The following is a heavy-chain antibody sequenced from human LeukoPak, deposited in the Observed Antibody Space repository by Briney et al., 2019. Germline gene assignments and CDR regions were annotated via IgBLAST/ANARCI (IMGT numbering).Heavy chain of an antibody. CDR1: GYTFSNYY. D-gene: IGHD5-24*01. CDR2: TNPTAGNT. CDR3: ARIRDGYNDAYDI. Sequence: ASVKVSCKASGYTFSNYYLHWVRQAPGQGLEWMGLTNPTAGNTYYAQRFQGRVTMTRNTSTSTVYMELSSLRSEDTAVYYCARIRDGYNDAYDIWGQGTMVTVPS. J-gene: IGHJ3*02. V-gene: IGHV1-46*01.